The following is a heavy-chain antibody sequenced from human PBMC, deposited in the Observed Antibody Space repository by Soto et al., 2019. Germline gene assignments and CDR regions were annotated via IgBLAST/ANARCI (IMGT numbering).Heavy chain of an antibody. CDR1: GYTFTSYA. CDR2: INAGNGNT. V-gene: IGHV1-3*01. J-gene: IGHJ4*02. Sequence: GASVKVSCKASGYTFTSYAMHWVRQAPGQRLEWMGWINAGNGNTKYSQKFQGRVTITRDTSASTAYMELSSLRSEDTAVYYCARPTHYYGSGSYYGTAGFDYWGQGTLVTAPQ. CDR3: ARPTHYYGSGSYYGTAGFDY. D-gene: IGHD3-10*01.